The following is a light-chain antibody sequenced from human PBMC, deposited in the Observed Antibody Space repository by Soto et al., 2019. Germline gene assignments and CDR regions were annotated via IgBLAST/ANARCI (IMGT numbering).Light chain of an antibody. CDR2: GVS. V-gene: IGKV3-15*01. CDR1: ETVSRSY. CDR3: QQYDKWPLT. J-gene: IGKJ4*01. Sequence: EIVMTQSPATLSVSPGERVALSCRASETVSRSYLAWYQQKPGQAPRLLISGVSPRATGIPARFSGTGSGTEFTLTISSLQSEDFATYYCQQYDKWPLTFGGGTKVEIK.